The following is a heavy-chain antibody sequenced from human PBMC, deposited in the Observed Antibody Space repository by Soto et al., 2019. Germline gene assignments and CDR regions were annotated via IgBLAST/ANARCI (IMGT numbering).Heavy chain of an antibody. CDR2: IYPGDSDT. Sequence: EVQLVQSGAEVKKPGESLKISCKGSGYSFTSYWIGWVRQMPGKGLEWMGIIYPGDSDTRYSPSFQGQVTISADKSISTAYLQWSSLKASDTAMYYCATCHFRYNWNYFCPFDYWGQGTLVTVSS. CDR3: ATCHFRYNWNYFCPFDY. V-gene: IGHV5-51*03. D-gene: IGHD1-7*01. CDR1: GYSFTSYW. J-gene: IGHJ4*02.